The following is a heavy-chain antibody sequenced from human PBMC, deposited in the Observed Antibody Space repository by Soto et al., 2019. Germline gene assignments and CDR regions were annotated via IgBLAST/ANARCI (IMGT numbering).Heavy chain of an antibody. Sequence: SETLSLTCAVSGGSISSGGYSWSWIRQPPGKGLEWIGYIYHSGSTYYNPSLKSRVTISVDRSKNQFSLKLSSVTAADTAVYYCARAVAGYYDFWSGYYGATSFDYWGQGTLVTSPQ. CDR1: GGSISSGGYS. D-gene: IGHD3-3*01. V-gene: IGHV4-30-2*01. J-gene: IGHJ4*02. CDR3: ARAVAGYYDFWSGYYGATSFDY. CDR2: IYHSGST.